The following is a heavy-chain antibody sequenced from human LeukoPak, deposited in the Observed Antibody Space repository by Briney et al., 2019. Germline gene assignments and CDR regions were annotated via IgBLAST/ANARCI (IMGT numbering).Heavy chain of an antibody. CDR3: ARDDGGYNCFDY. D-gene: IGHD4-17*01. CDR1: GFTVSSNS. Sequence: GGSLRLSCAASGFTVSSNSMSWVRQAPGKGLEWVSVIYSGGTTYYADSVKGRFTISRDNAKNSLYLQMNSLRAEDTAVYYCARDDGGYNCFDYWGQGTLVTVSS. J-gene: IGHJ4*02. CDR2: IYSGGTT. V-gene: IGHV3-66*01.